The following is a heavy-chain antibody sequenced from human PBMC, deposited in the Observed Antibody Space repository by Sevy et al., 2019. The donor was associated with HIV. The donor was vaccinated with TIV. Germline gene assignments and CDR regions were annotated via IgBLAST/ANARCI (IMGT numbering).Heavy chain of an antibody. Sequence: GGSLRLSCAXSXXXFDTXAMXWVRQAPGKGLEWVAVLSYDGNIKYYADSVKGRFTISRDDSKNTLYLQMNSLRDEDMAVHYCAXDNGYXGRXYSPGXXGQGALVTVSS. D-gene: IGHD3-3*01. J-gene: IGHJ4*02. CDR2: LSYDGNIK. V-gene: IGHV3-30-3*01. CDR3: AXDNGYXGRXYSPGX. CDR1: XXXFDTXA.